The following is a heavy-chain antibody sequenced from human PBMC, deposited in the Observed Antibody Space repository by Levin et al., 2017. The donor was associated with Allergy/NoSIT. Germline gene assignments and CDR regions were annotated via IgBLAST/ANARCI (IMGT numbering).Heavy chain of an antibody. CDR2: TPYSGST. D-gene: IGHD2-15*01. Sequence: PSETLSFTCTVSGGSISNNYWSWIRQPPGKGLEWIGYTPYSGSTNYNPSLKSRVTISLDTSKNQFSLRLTSVTAVDTAVYFCARHLQGSCSGGSCYAYWYFDLWGRGTLVTVSS. CDR3: ARHLQGSCSGGSCYAYWYFDL. CDR1: GGSISNNY. V-gene: IGHV4-59*08. J-gene: IGHJ2*01.